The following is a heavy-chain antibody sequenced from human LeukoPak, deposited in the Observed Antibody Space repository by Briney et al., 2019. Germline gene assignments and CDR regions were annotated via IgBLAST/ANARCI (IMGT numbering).Heavy chain of an antibody. J-gene: IGHJ4*02. CDR1: GFTFSNYA. CDR2: ISGSGGST. CDR3: AKDFTANYDFWSGYPH. D-gene: IGHD3-3*01. Sequence: PGGSLRLSCAASGFTFSNYAMSWVRQAPGKGLDWVSAISGSGGSTYYADSVKGRFTISRDHSKNTLYLQMNSLRAEDTAVYYCAKDFTANYDFWSGYPHWGQGTLVTVSS. V-gene: IGHV3-23*01.